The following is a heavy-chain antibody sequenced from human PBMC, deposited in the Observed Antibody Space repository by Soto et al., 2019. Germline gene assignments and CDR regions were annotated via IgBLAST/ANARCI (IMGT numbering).Heavy chain of an antibody. J-gene: IGHJ6*02. D-gene: IGHD6-6*01. CDR2: IRSKANSYAT. CDR1: GFTFSGSA. V-gene: IGHV3-73*02. Sequence: EVQLVESGGGLVHPGGSLKLSCAASGFTFSGSAMHWVRQASGKGLEWVGRIRSKANSYATAYAASVKGRFTISRDDSKNTAYLQMNSLKTEDTAVYYCGSSSSGGGYYYGMDVWGQGTTVTVSS. CDR3: GSSSSGGGYYYGMDV.